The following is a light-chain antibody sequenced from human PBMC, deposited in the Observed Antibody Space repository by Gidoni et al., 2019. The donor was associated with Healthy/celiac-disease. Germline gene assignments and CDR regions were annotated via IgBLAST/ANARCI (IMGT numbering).Light chain of an antibody. J-gene: IGKJ2*01. Sequence: PGTLSLSPGERATLSCRASQSVSSSYLAWYQQKPGQAPRLLIYGASSRATGIPDRFSGSGSGTDFTLTISRLEPEDFAVYYCQQYGSSPYTFGQGTKLEIK. CDR3: QQYGSSPYT. CDR2: GAS. CDR1: QSVSSSY. V-gene: IGKV3-20*01.